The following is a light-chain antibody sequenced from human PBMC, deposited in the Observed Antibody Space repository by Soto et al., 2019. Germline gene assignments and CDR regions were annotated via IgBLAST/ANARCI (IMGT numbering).Light chain of an antibody. CDR2: DVT. CDR3: CSSAISHTYV. Sequence: QSALTQPRSVSGSPGQSVTISCTGTSNDVGGYNYVSWYQQHPGKAPKLVIYDVTKRPSGVPDRFSGSKSGNTASLTISGLQAEDEADYYCCSSAISHTYVFGTGTKLTVL. V-gene: IGLV2-11*01. CDR1: SNDVGGYNY. J-gene: IGLJ1*01.